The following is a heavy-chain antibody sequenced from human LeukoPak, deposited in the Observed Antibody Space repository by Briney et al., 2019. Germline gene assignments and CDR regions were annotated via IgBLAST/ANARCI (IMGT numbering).Heavy chain of an antibody. CDR3: VKITSGTGCDC. CDR1: GFTFSAYA. J-gene: IGHJ4*02. Sequence: GGSLRLSCSASGFTFSAYAMYWVRQAPGKGLEYVSGISNNGGSSFYADSVKGRFTISRDNSKNTLYLQMSSLRAEDAAVYYCVKITSGTGCDCWGQGTRLTVSS. CDR2: ISNNGGSS. V-gene: IGHV3-64D*09. D-gene: IGHD1-1*01.